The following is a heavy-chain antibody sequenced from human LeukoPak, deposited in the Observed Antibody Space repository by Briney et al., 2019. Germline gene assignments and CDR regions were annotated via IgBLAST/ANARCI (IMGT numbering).Heavy chain of an antibody. CDR2: IYPSGST. J-gene: IGHJ4*02. V-gene: IGHV4-38-2*01. CDR3: ARAYCSAGSCYGGSLDY. Sequence: HSATVSLTCAVSGYSISSYYQRGGIRPPPGKGVEWIGSIYPSGSTYYKPSLKSRVTISVDTSKTPFSLKLSTVTAADTAVYYCARAYCSAGSCYGGSLDYWGQGTLVTVSS. D-gene: IGHD2-15*01. CDR1: GYSISSYYQ.